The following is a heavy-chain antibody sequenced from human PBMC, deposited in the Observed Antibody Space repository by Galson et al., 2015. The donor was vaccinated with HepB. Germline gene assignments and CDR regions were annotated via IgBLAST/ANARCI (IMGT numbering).Heavy chain of an antibody. CDR1: GITFSSYT. Sequence: SLRLSCAASGITFSSYTMTWVRQAPGTGLEWISSISDSGGSTYYADSVKGRFTISRDNSKNTLYLQMNSLRAEDTALYYCAKDREYTFGPNAFDLWGQGTMVTVSS. CDR3: AKDREYTFGPNAFDL. V-gene: IGHV3-23*01. D-gene: IGHD5-18*01. J-gene: IGHJ3*01. CDR2: ISDSGGST.